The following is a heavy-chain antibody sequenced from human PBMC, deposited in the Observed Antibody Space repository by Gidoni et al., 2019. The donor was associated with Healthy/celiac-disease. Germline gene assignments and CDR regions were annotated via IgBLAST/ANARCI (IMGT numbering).Heavy chain of an antibody. CDR2: ISYDGSNK. J-gene: IGHJ4*02. V-gene: IGHV3-30*18. CDR3: AKEVVTMIVVVTLDY. D-gene: IGHD3-22*01. Sequence: QVQLVESGGGVVQPGRSLRLSCAASGFTFSSYGMHWVRQAPGKGLEWVAVISYDGSNKYYADSVKGRFTISRDNSKNTLYLQMNSLRAEDTAVYYCAKEVVTMIVVVTLDYWGQGTLVTVSS. CDR1: GFTFSSYG.